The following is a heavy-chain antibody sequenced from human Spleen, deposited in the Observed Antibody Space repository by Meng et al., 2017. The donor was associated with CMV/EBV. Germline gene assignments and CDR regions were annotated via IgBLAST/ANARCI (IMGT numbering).Heavy chain of an antibody. CDR1: GFTFSSYA. CDR2: ISGSVGST. CDR3: AKDARSSTRYLGYAMDV. J-gene: IGHJ6*02. V-gene: IGHV3-23*01. D-gene: IGHD1-26*01. Sequence: ETLSLTCAASGFTFSSYAMSWVRQAPGKGLEWVSAISGSVGSTYYADSVKGRFTISRDNSNNTLYLQVNSLRAEDTAIYYCAKDARSSTRYLGYAMDVWGLGTTVTVSS.